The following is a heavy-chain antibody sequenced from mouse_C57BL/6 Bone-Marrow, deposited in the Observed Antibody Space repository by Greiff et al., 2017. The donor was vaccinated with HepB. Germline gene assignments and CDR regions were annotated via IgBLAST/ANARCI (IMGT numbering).Heavy chain of an antibody. CDR1: GFTFSSYG. CDR3: ARPPSVYAMDY. V-gene: IGHV5-6*01. J-gene: IGHJ4*01. Sequence: EVHLVESGGDLVKPGGSLKLSCAVSGFTFSSYGMSWVRQTPDKRLEWVATISSGGSYTYYPDSVKGRFTISRDNAKNTLYLQMSSLKSEDTAMYYCARPPSVYAMDYWGQGTSVTVSS. CDR2: ISSGGSYT.